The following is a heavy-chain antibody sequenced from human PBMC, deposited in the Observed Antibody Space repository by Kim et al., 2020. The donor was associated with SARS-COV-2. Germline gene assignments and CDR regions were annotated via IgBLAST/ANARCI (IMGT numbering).Heavy chain of an antibody. V-gene: IGHV3-48*03. CDR3: ARDLSWSFDY. CDR2: TV. J-gene: IGHJ4*02. Sequence: TVSYAASVKGRFTISRDNARNSLYLQLSSLRVEDTAIYYCARDLSWSFDYWGQGTLVTVSS. D-gene: IGHD2-8*02.